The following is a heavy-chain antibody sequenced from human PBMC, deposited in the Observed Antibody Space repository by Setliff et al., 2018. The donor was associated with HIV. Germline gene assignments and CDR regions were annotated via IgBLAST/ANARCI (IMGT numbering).Heavy chain of an antibody. CDR3: AARPAAEFFEH. D-gene: IGHD6-25*01. CDR1: GDTISTGNW. CDR2: IYHSGST. V-gene: IGHV4-4*02. Sequence: SETLSLTCAVSGDTISTGNWWSWVRQPPGKGLEWIGEIYHSGSTNYNPSLKSRVTLSVDKSNNQFSLKLASVTAADTAVYYCAARPAAEFFEHWGQGTPVTVSS. J-gene: IGHJ4*02.